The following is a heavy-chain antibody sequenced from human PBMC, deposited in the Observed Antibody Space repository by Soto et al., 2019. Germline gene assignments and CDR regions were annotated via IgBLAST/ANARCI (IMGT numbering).Heavy chain of an antibody. CDR3: ARGGVSTRTFDY. Sequence: PGESLKISCKGSGYNFAGYWIAWVRQMPGKGLELMGIIYPSDSDTRYRPSFQGQVTISADKSISSAYLLWRSLRASDTAMDYCARGGVSTRTFDYWGQGTPVTVSS. CDR2: IYPSDSDT. V-gene: IGHV5-51*01. CDR1: GYNFAGYW. D-gene: IGHD3-3*01. J-gene: IGHJ4*02.